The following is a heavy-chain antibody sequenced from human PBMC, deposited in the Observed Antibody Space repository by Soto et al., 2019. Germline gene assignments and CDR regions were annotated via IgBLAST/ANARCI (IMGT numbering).Heavy chain of an antibody. V-gene: IGHV3-21*01. D-gene: IGHD6-13*01. Sequence: PGGSLRLSCAASGFTFSSYSMNWVRQAPGKGLEWVSSISSSSSYIYYADSVKGRFTISRDNAKNSLYLQMNSLRAEDTAVYYCARVRSIAAAGTGQWLLRTFDYWGQGTLVTVSS. CDR3: ARVRSIAAAGTGQWLLRTFDY. CDR1: GFTFSSYS. J-gene: IGHJ4*02. CDR2: ISSSSSYI.